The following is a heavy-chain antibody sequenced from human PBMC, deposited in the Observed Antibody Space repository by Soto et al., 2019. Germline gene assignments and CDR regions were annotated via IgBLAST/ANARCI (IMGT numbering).Heavy chain of an antibody. Sequence: ESGGGVVQPGRSLRLSCAASGFTFSSYAMHWVRQAPGKGLEWVAVISYDGSNKYYADSVKGRFTISRDNSNNTLYLQMNSLRAEDTAVYYCARGEKAVVVTAILDYWGQGTLVTVSS. J-gene: IGHJ4*02. CDR1: GFTFSSYA. CDR2: ISYDGSNK. V-gene: IGHV3-30-3*01. D-gene: IGHD2-21*02. CDR3: ARGEKAVVVTAILDY.